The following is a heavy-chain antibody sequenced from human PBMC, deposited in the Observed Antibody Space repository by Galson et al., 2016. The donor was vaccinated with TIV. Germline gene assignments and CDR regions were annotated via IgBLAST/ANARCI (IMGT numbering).Heavy chain of an antibody. CDR2: ISGGGGST. CDR1: GFTFSIFA. J-gene: IGHJ6*02. D-gene: IGHD3-22*01. Sequence: SLRLSCAASGFTFSIFAMTWVRQAPGMGLEWVSAISGGGGSTYYADSVKGRLTISRDNSKNTLFLQMNSLRAEDTAVYYCTKVPSSGFSYYYGLDVWGQGTTVTVSS. V-gene: IGHV3-23*01. CDR3: TKVPSSGFSYYYGLDV.